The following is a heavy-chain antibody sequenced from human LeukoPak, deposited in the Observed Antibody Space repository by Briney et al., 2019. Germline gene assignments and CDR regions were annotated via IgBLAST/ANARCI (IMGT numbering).Heavy chain of an antibody. CDR1: GYTFTGYY. V-gene: IGHV1-2*02. J-gene: IGHJ4*02. Sequence: GASVKVSCKASGYTFTGYYMHWVRQAPGQGLEWMGWINPNSGGTNYAQKFQGRVTMTRDMSTSTAYMELSSLRSEDTAVYYCAADGIVGATDLDYWGQGTLVTVSS. CDR3: AADGIVGATDLDY. D-gene: IGHD1-26*01. CDR2: INPNSGGT.